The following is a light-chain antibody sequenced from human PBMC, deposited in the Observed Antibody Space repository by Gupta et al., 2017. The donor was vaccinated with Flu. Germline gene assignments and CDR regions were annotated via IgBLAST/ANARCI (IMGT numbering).Light chain of an antibody. J-gene: IGLJ2*01. Sequence: TISCTCGGDTIVGVYVGWCQQHPGGPPTIVIYEDKHRRSGVPDRFSGAIESSSYAAALTIAVRSNDEEDDYYGQSDDRNNVVFGGGTKVTVL. CDR2: EDK. CDR3: QSDDRNNVV. V-gene: IGLV6-57*01. CDR1: GDTIVGVY.